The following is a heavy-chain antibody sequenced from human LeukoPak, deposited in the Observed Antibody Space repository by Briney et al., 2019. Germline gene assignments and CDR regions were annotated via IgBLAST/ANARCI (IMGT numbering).Heavy chain of an antibody. CDR1: GGSISSSSYH. D-gene: IGHD3-22*01. CDR3: ARVTYYYDSSGYSNVKLAFDI. Sequence: SETLSLTCTVSGGSISSSSYHWGWIRQPPGKGLEWIGSIYYSGSTYYNPSLKSRVTISVDTSKNQFSLKLSSVTAADTAVYYCARVTYYYDSSGYSNVKLAFDIWGQGTMVTVSS. V-gene: IGHV4-39*01. CDR2: IYYSGST. J-gene: IGHJ3*02.